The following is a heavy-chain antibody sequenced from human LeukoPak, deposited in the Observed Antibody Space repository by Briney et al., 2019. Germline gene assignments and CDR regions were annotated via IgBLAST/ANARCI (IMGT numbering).Heavy chain of an antibody. CDR1: GDSVSSNSAA. V-gene: IGHV6-1*01. J-gene: IGHJ4*02. CDR2: TYYRSKWYN. Sequence: SQALSLTCAISGDSVSSNSAAWNWIRQSPSRGLEWLGRTYYRSKWYNDYAVSVKSRITINPDTSKNQFSLQLNSVTPEDTAVYYCAREIGSSGWYPGGTLDYWGQGTLVTVSS. CDR3: AREIGSSGWYPGGTLDY. D-gene: IGHD6-19*01.